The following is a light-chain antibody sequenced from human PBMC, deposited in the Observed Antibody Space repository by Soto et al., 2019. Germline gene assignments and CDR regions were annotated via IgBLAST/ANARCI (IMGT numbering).Light chain of an antibody. CDR3: KQYYSYPFT. J-gene: IGKJ3*01. CDR1: QGISSY. V-gene: IGKV1-8*01. Sequence: AIRMTHSPSAPTASTLHSLSVTSRASQGISSYLAWYQQKPGKAPKLLIYAASTLQSGVPSRFSGSGSGTEFTLTISCLQSEDFAIYYCKQYYSYPFTFGHGNKVDIK. CDR2: AAS.